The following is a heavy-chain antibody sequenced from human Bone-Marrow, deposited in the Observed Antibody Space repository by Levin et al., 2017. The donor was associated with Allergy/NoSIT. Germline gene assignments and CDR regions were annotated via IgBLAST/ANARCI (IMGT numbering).Heavy chain of an antibody. CDR2: ISVLGGGT. D-gene: IGHD2/OR15-2a*01. Sequence: PGGSLRLSCAASGFTFTSYVMSWVRQAPGKGLEWVSSISVLGGGTHYVDSVRGRFTISRDSSNYTLYLQMNSLRAEDTAVYYCAKSTSVTAMIESWGQGTLVSVSS. J-gene: IGHJ4*02. V-gene: IGHV3-23*01. CDR3: AKSTSVTAMIES. CDR1: GFTFTSYV.